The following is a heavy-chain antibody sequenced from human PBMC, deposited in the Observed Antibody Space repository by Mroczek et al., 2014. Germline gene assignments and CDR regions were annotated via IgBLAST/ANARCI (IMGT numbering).Heavy chain of an antibody. CDR2: IIPIFGTA. J-gene: IGHJ6*02. CDR3: ASRGGSGSYYRYYYYYYGMDV. V-gene: IGHV1-69*01. CDR1: GGTFSSYA. Sequence: PGSSVKVSCKASGGTFSSYAISWVRQAPGQGLEWMGGIIPIFGTANYAQKFQGRVTITADESTSTAYMELSSLRSEDTAVYYCASRGGSGSYYRYYYYYYGMDVWGQGTTVTVSS. D-gene: IGHD3-10*01.